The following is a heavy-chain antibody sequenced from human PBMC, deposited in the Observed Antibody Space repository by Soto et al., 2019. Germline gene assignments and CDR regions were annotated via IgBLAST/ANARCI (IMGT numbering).Heavy chain of an antibody. CDR2: ISSGGGYV. CDR1: GLTFSSYG. Sequence: EVQLVESGGGLVKPGGSLRLSCAASGLTFSSYGMNWVRQAPGKGLEWVSSISSGGGYVGYADSVKGRLTISRDNSKNALFLQLDSLRVEDTAVYYCAKDGAAGAAMGVWGQGTTVTVSS. CDR3: AKDGAAGAAMGV. D-gene: IGHD6-19*01. V-gene: IGHV3-21*01. J-gene: IGHJ6*02.